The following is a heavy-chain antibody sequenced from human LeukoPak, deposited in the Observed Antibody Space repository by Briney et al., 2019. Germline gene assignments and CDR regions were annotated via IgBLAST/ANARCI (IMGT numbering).Heavy chain of an antibody. J-gene: IGHJ4*02. V-gene: IGHV4-61*02. CDR3: ARSSAQARGFDY. Sequence: PSETLSLTCTVSGGSISSGSYFWSWIRQPGGKGLEWIGRIYTSGSTNYNPSLKSRVTISVDTSKNQFSLKLSSVTAADTAVYYCARSSAQARGFDYWGQGTLVTVSS. CDR2: IYTSGST. D-gene: IGHD3-10*01. CDR1: GGSISSGSYF.